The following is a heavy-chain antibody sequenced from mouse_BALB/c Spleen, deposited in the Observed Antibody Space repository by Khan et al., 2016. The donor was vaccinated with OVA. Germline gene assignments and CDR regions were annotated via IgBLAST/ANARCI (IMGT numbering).Heavy chain of an antibody. Sequence: EVQLQESGPGLVKPSQSLSLTCTVTGYSITSDYAWNWIRQFPGNKLEWIGYISYSGSTSYNPSLKSRISITRDTSKNQFFLQLHSVTTEDTATYYCARRSVWGAGTTVTVSS. V-gene: IGHV3-2*02. CDR3: ARRSV. CDR2: ISYSGST. CDR1: GYSITSDYA. J-gene: IGHJ1*01.